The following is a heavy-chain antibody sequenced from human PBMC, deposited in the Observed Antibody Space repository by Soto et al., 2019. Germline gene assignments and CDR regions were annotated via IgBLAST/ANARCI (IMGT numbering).Heavy chain of an antibody. Sequence: QVQLQESGPGLVKPSQTLSLTCTVSSGSISSGDYYWRWIRQPPGKGLEWIGYIYYSWRTYYNTTLRSRVTRAVDTSKHQFSLKRSSVTAADMAVYYCARVNFPNWFDPWGQGTLVTVSS. CDR2: IYYSWRT. CDR1: SGSISSGDYY. D-gene: IGHD1-7*01. J-gene: IGHJ5*02. V-gene: IGHV4-30-4*01. CDR3: ARVNFPNWFDP.